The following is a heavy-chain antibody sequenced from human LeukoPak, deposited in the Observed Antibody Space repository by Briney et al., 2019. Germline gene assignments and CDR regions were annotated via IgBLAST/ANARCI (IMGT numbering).Heavy chain of an antibody. CDR2: IYYSGST. Sequence: SETLSLTCTVSGGSISSYYWSWIRQPPGKGLEWIGYIYYSGSTNYNPSLKRRVTISVDTSKNQFSLKLSSVTAADTAVYYCARLSIVVVPAAENHWFDPWGQGTLVTVSS. V-gene: IGHV4-59*08. J-gene: IGHJ5*02. CDR3: ARLSIVVVPAAENHWFDP. D-gene: IGHD2-2*01. CDR1: GGSISSYY.